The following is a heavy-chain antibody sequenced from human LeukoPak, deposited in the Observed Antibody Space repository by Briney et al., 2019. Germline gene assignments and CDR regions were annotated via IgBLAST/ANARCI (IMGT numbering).Heavy chain of an antibody. CDR1: GFSFSTYN. CDR3: AKVWIDSSGWYDFDY. V-gene: IGHV3-21*04. D-gene: IGHD6-19*01. Sequence: GGSLRLSCAASGFSFSTYNMNWVRQAPGQRLEWVSSITSGSSYIYYADSVKGRFTISRDNSRNTLYLQMNSLRAEDTAVYYCAKVWIDSSGWYDFDYWGQGTLVTVSS. J-gene: IGHJ4*02. CDR2: ITSGSSYI.